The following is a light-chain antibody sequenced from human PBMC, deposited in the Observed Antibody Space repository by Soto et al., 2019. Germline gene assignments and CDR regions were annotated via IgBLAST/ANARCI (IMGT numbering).Light chain of an antibody. CDR3: QQYNTYST. CDR2: DGS. Sequence: IQMTQSPSTLSASVGDRVTITCRASQSISTWLAWYQQKPGKAPKFLIFDGSSLKSGVPARFSGSGSGTEFTLTISSLQPDDFATYYCQQYNTYSTFGQGTRLEI. J-gene: IGKJ5*01. V-gene: IGKV1-5*01. CDR1: QSISTW.